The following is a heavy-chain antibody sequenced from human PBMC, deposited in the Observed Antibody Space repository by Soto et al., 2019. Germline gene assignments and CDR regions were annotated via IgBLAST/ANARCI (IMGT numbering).Heavy chain of an antibody. CDR1: GFTFSSYW. V-gene: IGHV3-7*03. CDR2: IKQDGSEK. Sequence: PGGSLRLSCAASGFTFSSYWMSWVRQAPGKGLEWVANIKQDGSEKYYVDSVKGRFTISRDNAKNSLYLQMNSLRAEDTAVYYCARDSVYYDSSAPGYYWDQGTLVTVSS. J-gene: IGHJ4*02. CDR3: ARDSVYYDSSAPGYY. D-gene: IGHD3-22*01.